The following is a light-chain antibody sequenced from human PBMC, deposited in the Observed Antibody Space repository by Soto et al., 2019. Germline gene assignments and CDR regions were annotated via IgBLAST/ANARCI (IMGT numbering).Light chain of an antibody. V-gene: IGLV2-14*01. CDR1: ISDVGGYDY. J-gene: IGLJ1*01. CDR2: DVS. CDR3: SSYTTSSTYV. Sequence: QSVLTQPASVSGSPGQSITTSCTGTISDVGGYDYVSWYQQHPGKAPKLMIYDVSNRPSGVSNRFSGSKSGNTASLTISGLQADDEADYYCSSYTTSSTYVFGTGTKVT.